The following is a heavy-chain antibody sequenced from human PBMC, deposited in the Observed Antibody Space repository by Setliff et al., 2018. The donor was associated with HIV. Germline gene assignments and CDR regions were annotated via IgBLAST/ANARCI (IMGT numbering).Heavy chain of an antibody. V-gene: IGHV1-18*01. CDR1: GYTFTRYG. D-gene: IGHD4-4*01. CDR3: ARDSGDDYSDYYYNGMDV. J-gene: IGHJ6*02. Sequence: ASVQVSCKASGYTFTRYGISWVRQAPGQGLQWMGWISANNGNTKYAQRLQGRVTITRDTSASTADMELSSLRSEDTALNYCARDSGDDYSDYYYNGMDVWGQGTTVTVSS. CDR2: ISANNGNT.